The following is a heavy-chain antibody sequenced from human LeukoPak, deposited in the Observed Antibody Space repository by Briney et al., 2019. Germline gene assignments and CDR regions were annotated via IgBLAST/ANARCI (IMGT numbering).Heavy chain of an antibody. CDR2: ISGSGGST. CDR1: GFTFSSYA. CDR3: AKVTDIVVVPAAPGSLDY. Sequence: GGSLRLSCAASGFTFSSYAMSWVRQAPGKGPEWVSAISGSGGSTYYADSVKGRFTISRDNSKNTLYLQMNSLRAEDTAVYYCAKVTDIVVVPAAPGSLDYWGQGTLVTVSS. V-gene: IGHV3-23*01. D-gene: IGHD2-2*01. J-gene: IGHJ4*02.